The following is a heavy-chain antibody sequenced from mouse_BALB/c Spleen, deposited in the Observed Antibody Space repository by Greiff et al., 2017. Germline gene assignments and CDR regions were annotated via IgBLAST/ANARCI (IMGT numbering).Heavy chain of an antibody. CDR2: ISYSGST. Sequence: ESGPGLVKPSQSLSLTCTVTGYSITSDYAWNWIRQFPGNKLEWMGYISYSGSTSCNPSLKSRISITRDTSKNQFFLQLNSVTTEDTATYYCARSELLRFAYWGQGTLVTVSA. CDR1: GYSITSDYA. V-gene: IGHV3-2*02. CDR3: ARSELLRFAY. D-gene: IGHD1-1*01. J-gene: IGHJ3*01.